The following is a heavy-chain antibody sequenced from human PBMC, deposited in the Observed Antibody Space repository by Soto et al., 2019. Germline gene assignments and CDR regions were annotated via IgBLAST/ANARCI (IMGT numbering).Heavy chain of an antibody. J-gene: IGHJ4*02. D-gene: IGHD1-26*01. CDR3: LVSGNYRFDY. CDR1: GFTFSSYW. V-gene: IGHV3-74*01. Sequence: EVQLVESGGDLVQPGESLRLSCAASGFTFSSYWTHWVRQAPGKGLVWVARINGGGSSTSYADSVKGRFTISRDNARSTLYLQMNSLRAEDTAVYYCLVSGNYRFDYWGPGILVTVSS. CDR2: INGGGSST.